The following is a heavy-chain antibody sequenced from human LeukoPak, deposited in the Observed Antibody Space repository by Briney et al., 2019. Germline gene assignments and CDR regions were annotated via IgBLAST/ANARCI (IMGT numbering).Heavy chain of an antibody. Sequence: SETLSLTCTVSGDSISSYYWSWIRQPPGKGLEWIGYIYYSGSTNYNPSLKSRVTISVDTSKNQFSLKLSSVTAADTAVYYCARLGITIFGLAYYFDYWGQGTLVTVSS. CDR2: IYYSGST. CDR1: GDSISSYY. D-gene: IGHD3-3*01. CDR3: ARLGITIFGLAYYFDY. V-gene: IGHV4-59*08. J-gene: IGHJ4*02.